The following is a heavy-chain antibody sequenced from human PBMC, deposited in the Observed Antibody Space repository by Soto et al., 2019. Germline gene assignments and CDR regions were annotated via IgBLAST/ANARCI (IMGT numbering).Heavy chain of an antibody. CDR2: ISGSGGST. CDR1: GFTFSSYA. D-gene: IGHD6-6*01. CDR3: AKKGLAARRVRADFDY. Sequence: PVGSLRLSCAASGFTFSSYAMSWVRQAPGKGLEWVSAISGSGGSTYYADSVKGRFTISRDNSKNTLYLQMNSLRAEDTAVYYCAKKGLAARRVRADFDYWGQGTLVTVSS. J-gene: IGHJ4*02. V-gene: IGHV3-23*01.